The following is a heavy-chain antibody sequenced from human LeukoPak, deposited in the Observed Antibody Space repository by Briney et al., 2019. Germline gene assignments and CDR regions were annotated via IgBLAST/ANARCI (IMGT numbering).Heavy chain of an antibody. CDR2: ISYDGSNK. Sequence: GRSLRLSCAASGFTFSSYAMHWVRQAPGKGLEWVAVISYDGSNKYYADSVKGRFTISGDNSKNTLYLQMNSLRAEDTAVYYCARDRRISGWYFDLWGRGTLVTVSS. J-gene: IGHJ2*01. CDR1: GFTFSSYA. V-gene: IGHV3-30*04. CDR3: ARDRRISGWYFDL. D-gene: IGHD3-10*01.